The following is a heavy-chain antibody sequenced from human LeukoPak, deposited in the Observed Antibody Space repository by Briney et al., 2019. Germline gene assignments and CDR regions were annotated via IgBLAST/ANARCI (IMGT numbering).Heavy chain of an antibody. Sequence: GESLKISCKGSGYSFTSYWIGWVRQMPGKGLEWMGIIYPGDSDTRYSPSFQGQVTISADKSISAAYLQWSSPKASDTAMYYCARMRCSSGCDYFDYWGQGTLVTVSS. CDR1: GYSFTSYW. CDR3: ARMRCSSGCDYFDY. V-gene: IGHV5-51*01. D-gene: IGHD6-19*01. J-gene: IGHJ4*02. CDR2: IYPGDSDT.